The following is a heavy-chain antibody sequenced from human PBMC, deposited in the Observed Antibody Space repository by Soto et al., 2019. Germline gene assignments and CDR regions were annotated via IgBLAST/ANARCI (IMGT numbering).Heavy chain of an antibody. CDR3: ASDMSTP. J-gene: IGHJ5*02. Sequence: QVQLVQSGAEVKKPGASVKVSCKASGYTFTSHDINWMRQATGQGLEWMGWMNPNSGHTNYAQKFQGRVTMTRDTSISTAYMELTNLRSEDTAIYYCASDMSTPWGQGTLVTVSS. CDR1: GYTFTSHD. D-gene: IGHD3-16*01. V-gene: IGHV1-8*01. CDR2: MNPNSGHT.